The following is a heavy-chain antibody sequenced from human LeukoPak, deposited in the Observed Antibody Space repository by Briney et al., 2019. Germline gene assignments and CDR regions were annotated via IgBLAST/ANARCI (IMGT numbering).Heavy chain of an antibody. CDR3: ARLWVAAANWFDP. V-gene: IGHV5-51*01. Sequence: GESLKISCKGSGYTFHSYWIAWVRQMPGKGLEWMGIIYPGDSDTRYSPSFQGQVTISADKSISTAYLQWSSLKASDTAMYYCARLWVAAANWFDPWGQGTLVTVSS. J-gene: IGHJ5*02. CDR1: GYTFHSYW. D-gene: IGHD2-15*01. CDR2: IYPGDSDT.